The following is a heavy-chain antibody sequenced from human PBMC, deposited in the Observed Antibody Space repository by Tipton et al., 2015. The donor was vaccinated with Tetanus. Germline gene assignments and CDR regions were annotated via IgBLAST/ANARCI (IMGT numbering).Heavy chain of an antibody. V-gene: IGHV4-4*07. D-gene: IGHD3-22*01. CDR3: ARFSYDSGGFYSYFDY. Sequence: TLSLTCSVSGGSFSGHFWSWLRQPPGKGLEWIGRIYPSGSTNYNPSLKSRLTMSIDTSNDQLSLRPTSVTAADTAIYYCARFSYDSGGFYSYFDYWGRGTLVTVSS. CDR1: GGSFSGHF. J-gene: IGHJ4*02. CDR2: IYPSGST.